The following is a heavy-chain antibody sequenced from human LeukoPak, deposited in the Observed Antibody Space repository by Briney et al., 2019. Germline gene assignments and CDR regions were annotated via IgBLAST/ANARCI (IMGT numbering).Heavy chain of an antibody. D-gene: IGHD3-22*01. CDR2: IRYDGSNK. V-gene: IGHV3-30*02. Sequence: PGGSLRLSCAASGFTFSSYGMHWVRQAPGKGLERVAFIRYDGSNKYYADSVKGRFTISRDNSKNTLYLQMNSLRAEDTAVYYCAKLGYYDSSAALDWWGQGTLVTVSS. CDR1: GFTFSSYG. J-gene: IGHJ4*02. CDR3: AKLGYYDSSAALDW.